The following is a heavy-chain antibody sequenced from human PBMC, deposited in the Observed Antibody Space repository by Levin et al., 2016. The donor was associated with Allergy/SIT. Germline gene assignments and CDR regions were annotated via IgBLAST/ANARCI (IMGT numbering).Heavy chain of an antibody. D-gene: IGHD1-26*01. Sequence: GESLKISCAASGFTFSNAWMSWVRQAPGKGLEWVGRIKSKTDGGTTDYAAPVKGRFTISRDDSKNTLYLQMNSLKTEDTAVYYCTTALERELLGFDYWGQGTLVTVSS. CDR3: TTALERELLGFDY. V-gene: IGHV3-15*01. J-gene: IGHJ4*02. CDR1: GFTFSNAW. CDR2: IKSKTDGGTT.